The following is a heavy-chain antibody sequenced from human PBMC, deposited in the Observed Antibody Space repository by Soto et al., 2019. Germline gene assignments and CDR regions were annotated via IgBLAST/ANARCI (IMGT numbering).Heavy chain of an antibody. CDR2: CDPEADET. V-gene: IGHV1-24*01. CDR3: AKEPAYYYDSSGLFDY. J-gene: IGHJ4*02. CDR1: GYTLNELS. Sequence: ASVKVSCKVSGYTLNELSRHWVRQSPGKGLEWMGGCDPEADETVYAQKFQGRVTMTEDTSTDTATLELSSLRSEDTAVYYCAKEPAYYYDSSGLFDYWGQGTLVTVSS. D-gene: IGHD3-22*01.